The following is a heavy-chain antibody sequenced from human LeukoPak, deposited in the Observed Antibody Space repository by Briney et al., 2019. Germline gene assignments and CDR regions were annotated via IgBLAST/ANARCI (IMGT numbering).Heavy chain of an antibody. CDR2: ISYDGSER. D-gene: IGHD6-13*01. J-gene: IGHJ4*02. CDR1: GFTFSSYG. Sequence: PGGSLRLSCAASGFTFSSYGMHWVRQAPGKGLEWVAVISYDGSERYYADSVKGRFTISRDNSKNTLYLQMNSLRAEDTAVYYCASIAAAGSSFDYWGQGTLVTVSS. V-gene: IGHV3-30*03. CDR3: ASIAAAGSSFDY.